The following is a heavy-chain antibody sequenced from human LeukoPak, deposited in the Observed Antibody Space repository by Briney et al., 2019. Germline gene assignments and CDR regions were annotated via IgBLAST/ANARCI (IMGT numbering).Heavy chain of an antibody. J-gene: IGHJ3*02. D-gene: IGHD3-22*01. Sequence: GGSLRLSCAASGFTLRSYSMDWVRQAPGKGLEWVSSFSSRSTYIYYADSVKGRFTISRDNAKNSLYLQMNSLRAEDTAVYYCARVGYYYDSSTYSDGFDMWGQGTMVTVSS. CDR3: ARVGYYYDSSTYSDGFDM. V-gene: IGHV3-21*01. CDR2: FSSRSTYI. CDR1: GFTLRSYS.